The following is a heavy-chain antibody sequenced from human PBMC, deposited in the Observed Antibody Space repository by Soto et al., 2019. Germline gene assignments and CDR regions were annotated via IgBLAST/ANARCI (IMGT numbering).Heavy chain of an antibody. CDR1: GASISSGGYY. J-gene: IGHJ2*01. CDR2: IYYIGTS. D-gene: IGHD3-16*02. V-gene: IGHV4-31*01. CDR3: ARVLRDVLSDRYYWYFDL. Sequence: QVQLQESGPGLVKPSQTLSLTCTVSGASISSGGYYWGWIRQHPGKGLEWIGFIYYIGTSYYNPSLESXIXLXVDXSKNHFPLNLTSLTAADTAVYYCARVLRDVLSDRYYWYFDLWGRGTLVTVSS.